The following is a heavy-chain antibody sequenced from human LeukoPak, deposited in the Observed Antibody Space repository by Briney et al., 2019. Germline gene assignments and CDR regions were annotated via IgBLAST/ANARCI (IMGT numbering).Heavy chain of an antibody. V-gene: IGHV1-24*01. Sequence: GASVKVSCKVSGYTLSELSMNWVRQAPGKGLEWMGGFDPGDGETIYTQKFQGRVTMTEDTSTGTAYMELSSLRSEDTAVYYCAAGGVYDLFDYWGQGTLVTVSS. CDR1: GYTLSELS. CDR2: FDPGDGET. J-gene: IGHJ4*02. CDR3: AAGGVYDLFDY. D-gene: IGHD5/OR15-5a*01.